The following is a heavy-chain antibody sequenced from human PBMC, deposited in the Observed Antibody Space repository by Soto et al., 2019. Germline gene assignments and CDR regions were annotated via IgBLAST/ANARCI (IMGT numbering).Heavy chain of an antibody. J-gene: IGHJ4*02. CDR3: ALSRIQLYKFDY. D-gene: IGHD5-18*01. Sequence: QVQLVQSGAEVKKPGASVKVSCKASGYTFTSYYMHWVRQAPGQGLEWMGIINPSGGSTSYAQKFQGRVTMTRDTSTSTVYMELSSLRSEDTAVYYCALSRIQLYKFDYWGQGTLVTVSS. CDR2: INPSGGST. CDR1: GYTFTSYY. V-gene: IGHV1-46*01.